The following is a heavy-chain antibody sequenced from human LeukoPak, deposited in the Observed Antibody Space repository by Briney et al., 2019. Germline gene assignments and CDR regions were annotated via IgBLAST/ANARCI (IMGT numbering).Heavy chain of an antibody. CDR1: GFTFSSYA. V-gene: IGHV3-23*01. D-gene: IGHD4-23*01. Sequence: GGSLRLSCAASGFTFSSYAMSWVRQAPGKGLEWVSTISGSGATTYYADSVKGRFTISRDNSKNTLYLQMNSLRAEDTAVYYCAKLRWGNIDAFDIWGQGIMVTVSS. CDR3: AKLRWGNIDAFDI. J-gene: IGHJ3*02. CDR2: ISGSGATT.